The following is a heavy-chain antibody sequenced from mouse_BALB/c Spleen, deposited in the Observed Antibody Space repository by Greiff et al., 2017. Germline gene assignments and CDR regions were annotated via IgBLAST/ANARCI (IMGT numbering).Heavy chain of an antibody. CDR2: IYPGNSDT. J-gene: IGHJ4*01. CDR1: GYTFTSYW. V-gene: IGHV1-5*01. D-gene: IGHD1-2*01. Sequence: EVQLQESGTVLARPGASVKMSCKASGYTFTSYWMHWVKQRPGQGLEWIGAIYPGNSDTSYNQKFKGKAKLTAVTSTSTAYMELSSLTNEDSAVYYCTKASLLRLYYAMDYWGQGTSVTVSS. CDR3: TKASLLRLYYAMDY.